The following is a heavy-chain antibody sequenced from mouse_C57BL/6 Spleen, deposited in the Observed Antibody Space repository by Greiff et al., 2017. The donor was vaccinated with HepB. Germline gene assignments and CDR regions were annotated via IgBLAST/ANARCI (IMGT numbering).Heavy chain of an antibody. D-gene: IGHD1-1*01. V-gene: IGHV1-5*01. CDR1: GYTFTSYW. CDR2: IYPGNSDT. Sequence: VQLQQSGTVLARPGASVKMSCKTSGYTFTSYWMHWVKQRPGQGLEWIGAIYPGNSDTSYNQKFKGKAKLTAVTSASTAYMELSSLTNEDSAVYYCTRGIYYYGSSSWWYFDVWGTGTTVTVAS. J-gene: IGHJ1*03. CDR3: TRGIYYYGSSSWWYFDV.